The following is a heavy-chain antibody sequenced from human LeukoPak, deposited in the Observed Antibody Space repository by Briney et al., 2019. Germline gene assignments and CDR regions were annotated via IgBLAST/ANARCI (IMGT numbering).Heavy chain of an antibody. V-gene: IGHV4-34*01. Sequence: PSETLSLTCAVYGGSFSGYSWSWIRQPPGKGLEWIGEINHSGSTNYNPSLKSRVTISVDTSKNQFSLKLSSVTAADTAVYYCARSRIGWFDPWGQGTLVTVSS. CDR2: INHSGST. CDR1: GGSFSGYS. CDR3: ARSRIGWFDP. J-gene: IGHJ5*02. D-gene: IGHD1-26*01.